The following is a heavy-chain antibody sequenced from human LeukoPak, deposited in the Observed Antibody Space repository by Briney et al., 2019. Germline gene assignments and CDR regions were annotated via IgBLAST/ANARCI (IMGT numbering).Heavy chain of an antibody. CDR2: ISSSSSYI. D-gene: IGHD4-23*01. Sequence: GGSLRLSCAASGFTFSSYSMNWVRQAPGKGLEWVSSISSSSSYIYYVDSVKGRFTISRDNAKNSLYLQMNSLRAEDTAVYYCAKVGNPPFDYWGQGTLVTVSS. V-gene: IGHV3-21*04. CDR3: AKVGNPPFDY. J-gene: IGHJ4*02. CDR1: GFTFSSYS.